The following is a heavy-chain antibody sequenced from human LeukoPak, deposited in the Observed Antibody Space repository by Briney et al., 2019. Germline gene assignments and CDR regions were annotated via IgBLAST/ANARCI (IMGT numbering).Heavy chain of an antibody. V-gene: IGHV1-69*13. CDR3: ARENQYQLASFDY. D-gene: IGHD2-2*01. Sequence: GASVKVSCKASGGTFSSYAISWVRQAPGQGLEWMGGIIPIFGTANYAQKFQGRVTITADESTSTAYMELSSLRSEDTAVYYCARENQYQLASFDYWGQGTLVTVSS. CDR1: GGTFSSYA. CDR2: IIPIFGTA. J-gene: IGHJ4*02.